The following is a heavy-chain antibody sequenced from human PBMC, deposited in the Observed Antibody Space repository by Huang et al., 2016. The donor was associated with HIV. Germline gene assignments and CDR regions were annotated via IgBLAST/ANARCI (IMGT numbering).Heavy chain of an antibody. CDR2: VNHLGSH. J-gene: IGHJ5*02. D-gene: IGHD3-10*01. Sequence: QVHLQQWGAGLLKSAETLSLTCAVYGGSLSGYYWSWLRQTPGKGLEWIGGVNHLGSHNYNPSLKSRVSISMDEAKKQFSLKLKFISDADTAVYFCARDATKNPRGWFDPWGQGSLVTVSS. CDR3: ARDATKNPRGWFDP. V-gene: IGHV4-34*02. CDR1: GGSLSGYY.